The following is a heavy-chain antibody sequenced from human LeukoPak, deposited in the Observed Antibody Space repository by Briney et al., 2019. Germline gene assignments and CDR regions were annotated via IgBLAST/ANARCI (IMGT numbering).Heavy chain of an antibody. V-gene: IGHV3-23*01. CDR3: AKDPPDYGGNTVDY. J-gene: IGHJ4*02. D-gene: IGHD4-23*01. Sequence: GGSLRLSCAASGFTFSSYWMSWVRQAPGKGLEWVSAISGSGGSTYYADSVKGRFTISRDNSKNTLYLQMNSLRAEDTAVYCCAKDPPDYGGNTVDYWGQGTLVTVSS. CDR1: GFTFSSYW. CDR2: ISGSGGST.